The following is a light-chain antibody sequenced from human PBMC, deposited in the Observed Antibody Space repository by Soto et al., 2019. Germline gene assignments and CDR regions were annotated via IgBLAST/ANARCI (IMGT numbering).Light chain of an antibody. CDR2: DVS. CDR1: ESVSSKY. V-gene: IGKV3-20*01. J-gene: IGKJ2*03. Sequence: EIVLTQSPGTLSLSPGERATLSCRASESVSSKYSAWYQQKPGQAPRLLIYDVSSRATGIPDRFSGSGSGTDFTLTISRLEPEDFAVYYCQQHGTSPSKYSFGQGTKLEIK. CDR3: QQHGTSPSKYS.